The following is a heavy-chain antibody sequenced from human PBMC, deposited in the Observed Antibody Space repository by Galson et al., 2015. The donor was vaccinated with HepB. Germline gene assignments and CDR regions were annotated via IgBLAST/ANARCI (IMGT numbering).Heavy chain of an antibody. CDR2: ISSSSSYI. V-gene: IGHV3-21*01. CDR3: AREDGSGSYLNWFDP. J-gene: IGHJ5*02. CDR1: GFTFSSYS. Sequence: SLRLSCAASGFTFSSYSMNWVRQAPGKGLEWVSSISSSSSYIYYADSVKGRFTISRDNAKNSLYLQMNSLRAEDTAVYYCAREDGSGSYLNWFDPWGQGTLVTVSS. D-gene: IGHD3-10*01.